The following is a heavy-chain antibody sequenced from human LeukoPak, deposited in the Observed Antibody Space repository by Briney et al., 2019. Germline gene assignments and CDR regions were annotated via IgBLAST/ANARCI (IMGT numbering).Heavy chain of an antibody. CDR3: ARDLNWTYYFDY. D-gene: IGHD1-20*01. CDR1: GYTFTSYY. J-gene: IGHJ4*02. CDR2: INPNSGGT. V-gene: IGHV1-2*02. Sequence: ASVKVSCKASGYTFTSYYMHWVRQAPGQGLEWMGWINPNSGGTNYAQKFQGRVTMTRDTSISTAYMELSRLRSDDTAVYYCARDLNWTYYFDYWGQGTLVTVPS.